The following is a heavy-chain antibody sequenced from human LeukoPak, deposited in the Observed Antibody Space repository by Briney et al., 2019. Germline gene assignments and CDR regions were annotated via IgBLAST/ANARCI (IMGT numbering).Heavy chain of an antibody. D-gene: IGHD6-6*01. J-gene: IGHJ4*02. CDR3: ARDREAARYDY. V-gene: IGHV3-33*01. CDR1: GFTFSSYG. Sequence: GGSLRLSCAASGFTFSSYGMHWVRQAPGKGLEWVAVIWYDGSNKYYADSVKGRFTISRDNSKYTLYLQMNSLRAEDTAVYYCARDREAARYDYWGQGTLVTVSS. CDR2: IWYDGSNK.